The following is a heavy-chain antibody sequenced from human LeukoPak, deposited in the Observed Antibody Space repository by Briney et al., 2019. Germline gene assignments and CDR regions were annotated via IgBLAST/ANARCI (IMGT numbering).Heavy chain of an antibody. CDR2: ISSSGSTI. CDR1: GFTFSSYE. D-gene: IGHD6-13*01. Sequence: GGSLRLSCAASGFTFSSYEMNWVRQAPGKGLEWVSYISSSGSTIYYADSVKGRFTISRDNAKNSLYLQMNSLRAEDTAVYYCARDISGTSSSWYWDSYYYYYMDVWGKGTTVTISS. CDR3: ARDISGTSSSWYWDSYYYYYMDV. V-gene: IGHV3-48*03. J-gene: IGHJ6*03.